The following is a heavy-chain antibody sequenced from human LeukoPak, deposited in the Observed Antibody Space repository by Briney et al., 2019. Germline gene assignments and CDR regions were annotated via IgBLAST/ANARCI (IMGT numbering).Heavy chain of an antibody. Sequence: GESLKISCQGSEYSFATYWIAWLRQRPGKGLEWMGIIYPSDSDTRDSPSFQGQVTISADKSIKTAYLQWSSLKASDTAMYYCARPLHGIVGATGFDYWGQGTLVTVSS. V-gene: IGHV5-51*01. CDR2: IYPSDSDT. D-gene: IGHD1-26*01. CDR3: ARPLHGIVGATGFDY. J-gene: IGHJ4*02. CDR1: EYSFATYW.